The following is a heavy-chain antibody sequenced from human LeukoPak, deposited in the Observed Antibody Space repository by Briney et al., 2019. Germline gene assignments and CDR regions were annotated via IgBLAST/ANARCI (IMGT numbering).Heavy chain of an antibody. CDR1: GFTFSSYS. CDR3: ARGLSDYDAPIDAFDI. Sequence: PGGSLRLSCAASGFTFSSYSMNWVRQAPGKGLEWVSYISSSSSTIYYADSVKGRFTISRDNAKNSLYLQMNSLRAEDTAVYYCARGLSDYDAPIDAFDIWGQGTMVTVSS. J-gene: IGHJ3*02. D-gene: IGHD5-12*01. CDR2: ISSSSSTI. V-gene: IGHV3-48*01.